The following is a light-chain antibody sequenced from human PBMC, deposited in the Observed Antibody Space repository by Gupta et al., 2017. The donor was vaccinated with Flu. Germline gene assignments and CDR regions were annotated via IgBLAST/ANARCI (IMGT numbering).Light chain of an antibody. Sequence: DIQMTQSPSSLSAFVGDRVSITCRTSQSINNYLNWYQHKPGKAPKLLIYADSSLQSGVPSRFSGGGSGTDFTLTISSLEPEDFATYYCQQSYSRPYTFGLGTKLEIK. V-gene: IGKV1-39*01. CDR1: QSINNY. CDR2: ADS. CDR3: QQSYSRPYT. J-gene: IGKJ2*01.